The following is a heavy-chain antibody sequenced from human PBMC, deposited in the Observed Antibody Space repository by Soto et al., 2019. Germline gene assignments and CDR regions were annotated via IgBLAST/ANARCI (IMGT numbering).Heavy chain of an antibody. CDR3: ARDTVLLWFGESSTRWFDP. V-gene: IGHV4-34*01. CDR2: INHSGST. D-gene: IGHD3-10*01. Sequence: PSETLSLTVAVYGGSFSGYYWSWIRQPPGKGLEWIGEINHSGSTNYNPSLKSRVTISVDTSKNQFSLKLSSVTAADTAVYYCARDTVLLWFGESSTRWFDPWGQGTLVTVSS. J-gene: IGHJ5*02. CDR1: GGSFSGYY.